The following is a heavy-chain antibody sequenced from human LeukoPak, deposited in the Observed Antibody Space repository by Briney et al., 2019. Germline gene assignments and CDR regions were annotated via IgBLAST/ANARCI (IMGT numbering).Heavy chain of an antibody. CDR1: GFTFSSYG. Sequence: GGSLRLSCAASGFTFSSYGMHWVRQAPGKGLEWVAVISYDGSNKYYADSVKGRFTISRDNAKNSLYLQMNSLRAEDTAVYYCVRMYYDILTGYSSWFDPWGQGTLVTVSS. CDR2: ISYDGSNK. V-gene: IGHV3-30*03. J-gene: IGHJ5*02. D-gene: IGHD3-9*01. CDR3: VRMYYDILTGYSSWFDP.